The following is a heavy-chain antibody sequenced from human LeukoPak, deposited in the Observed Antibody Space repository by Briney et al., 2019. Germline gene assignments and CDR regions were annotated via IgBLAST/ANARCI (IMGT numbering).Heavy chain of an antibody. V-gene: IGHV3-9*01. CDR2: ISWNSGSI. J-gene: IGHJ4*02. CDR1: GFTFDDYA. CDR3: ARDSSSAFDY. Sequence: GGSLRLSCAASGFTFDDYAMHWVRQAPGKGLEWVSGISWNSGSIGYADSVKGRFTISRDNSKNTLYLQMNSLRAEDTAVYYCARDSSSAFDYWGQGTLVTVSS. D-gene: IGHD6-19*01.